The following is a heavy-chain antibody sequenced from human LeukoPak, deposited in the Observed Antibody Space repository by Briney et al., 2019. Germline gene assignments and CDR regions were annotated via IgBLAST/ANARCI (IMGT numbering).Heavy chain of an antibody. Sequence: PSETLSLTCTVSGGSISSYYWSWMRQHPGKGLEWIGYIYYSGSTNYNPSLKSRVTISVDTSKNQFSLKLSSVTAADTAVYYCARGPTRYYFDYWGQGTLVTVSS. J-gene: IGHJ4*02. D-gene: IGHD3-16*02. CDR3: ARGPTRYYFDY. V-gene: IGHV4-59*01. CDR1: GGSISSYY. CDR2: IYYSGST.